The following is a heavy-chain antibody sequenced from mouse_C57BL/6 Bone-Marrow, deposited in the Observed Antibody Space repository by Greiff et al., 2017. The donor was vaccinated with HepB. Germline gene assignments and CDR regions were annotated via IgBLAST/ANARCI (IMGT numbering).Heavy chain of an antibody. Sequence: VHVKQSVAELVRPGASVKLSCTASGFNIKNTYMHWVKQRPEQGLEWIGRIDPANGNTKYAPKFQGKATITADTSSNTAYLQLSSLTSEDTAIYYCARNYYGSSPYAMDYWGQGTSVTVSS. V-gene: IGHV14-3*01. J-gene: IGHJ4*01. CDR1: GFNIKNTY. CDR2: IDPANGNT. CDR3: ARNYYGSSPYAMDY. D-gene: IGHD1-1*01.